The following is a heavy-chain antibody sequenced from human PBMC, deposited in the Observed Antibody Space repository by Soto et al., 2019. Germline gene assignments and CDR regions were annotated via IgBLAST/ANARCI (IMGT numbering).Heavy chain of an antibody. CDR1: GFTFSSYA. J-gene: IGHJ4*02. D-gene: IGHD2-2*02. Sequence: EVQLLESGGGLVQPGGSPRLSCAASGFTFSSYAMSWVRQAPGKGLEWVSAISGSGGSTYYADSVKGRFTISRDNSKNTLYLQMNSLRAEDTAVYYCAKGEVFEYLFYYWGQGTLVTVSS. CDR3: AKGEVFEYLFYY. V-gene: IGHV3-23*01. CDR2: ISGSGGST.